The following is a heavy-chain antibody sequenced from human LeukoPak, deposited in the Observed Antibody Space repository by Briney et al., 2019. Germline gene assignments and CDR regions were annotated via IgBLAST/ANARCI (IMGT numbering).Heavy chain of an antibody. CDR1: GGSISSYY. Sequence: PSETLPLTCTVSGGSISSYYWSWIRQSPGKGLEWIGYIYYRGSTSYNPSLKSRVTISVDTSKNQFSLKLSSVTAADTAVYYCARLDSSYHMIDHWGQGSLVTVSS. V-gene: IGHV4-59*08. J-gene: IGHJ4*02. CDR3: ARLDSSYHMIDH. CDR2: IYYRGST. D-gene: IGHD3-22*01.